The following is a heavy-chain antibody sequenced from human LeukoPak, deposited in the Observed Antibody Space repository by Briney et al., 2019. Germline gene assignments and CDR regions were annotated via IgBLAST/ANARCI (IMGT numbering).Heavy chain of an antibody. D-gene: IGHD5-18*01. Sequence: SSETLSLTCTVSGGSISSGGYYWSLIPPPPGKGLEWIGYIYDSGSTYYNPSLKSRVTISVDTSKNQFSLKLSSVTAADTAVYYCARAWSGYSYGYTNWFDPWGQGTLVTVSS. CDR3: ARAWSGYSYGYTNWFDP. CDR1: GGSISSGGYY. CDR2: IYDSGST. J-gene: IGHJ5*02. V-gene: IGHV4-31*03.